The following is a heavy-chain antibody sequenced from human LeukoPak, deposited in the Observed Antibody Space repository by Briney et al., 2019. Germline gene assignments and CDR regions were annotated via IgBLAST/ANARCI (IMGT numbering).Heavy chain of an antibody. V-gene: IGHV4-31*03. Sequence: PSQTLSLTCTVSGGSISSGGYYWSWIRQHPGKGLEWIGYIYYSGSTYYNPSPKSRVTISVDTSKNQFSLKLSSVTAADTAVYYCARVFSYGSGPGTYYFDYWGQGTLVTVSS. CDR1: GGSISSGGYY. D-gene: IGHD5-18*01. CDR3: ARVFSYGSGPGTYYFDY. CDR2: IYYSGST. J-gene: IGHJ4*02.